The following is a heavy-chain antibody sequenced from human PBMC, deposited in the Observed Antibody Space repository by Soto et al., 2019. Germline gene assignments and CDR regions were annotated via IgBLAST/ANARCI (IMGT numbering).Heavy chain of an antibody. J-gene: IGHJ4*02. CDR3: ARDPGGGTTTFDS. CDR2: ISGSDGRTI. V-gene: IGHV3-23*01. D-gene: IGHD1-26*01. CDR1: GFTFSSYA. Sequence: PGGSLRLSCAASGFTFSSYAMSWVRQAPGKGLEWVSAISGSDGRTIYYADSVKGRFTISRDNAKKSLYLQMNSLRAEDTAVYYCARDPGGGTTTFDSGGQGALV.